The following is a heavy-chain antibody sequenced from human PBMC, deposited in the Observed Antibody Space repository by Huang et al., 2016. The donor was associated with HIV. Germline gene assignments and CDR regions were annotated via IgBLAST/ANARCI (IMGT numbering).Heavy chain of an antibody. CDR3: AKGRRAFDV. J-gene: IGHJ3*01. CDR2: IYPFESKC. CDR1: EYSFSIYW. Sequence: EVQLVQSGAEVKKPGESLKISCTGSEYSFSIYWIAWGRQMPGKVLEWMVIIYPFESKCTYSPSFEGHVSISVDKSINTVYLHWSSLKASDTAIYYCAKGRRAFDVWGQGTWVTVSS. V-gene: IGHV5-51*03.